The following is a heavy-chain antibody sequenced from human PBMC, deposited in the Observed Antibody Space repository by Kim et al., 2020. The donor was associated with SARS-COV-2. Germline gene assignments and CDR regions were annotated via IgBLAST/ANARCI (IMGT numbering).Heavy chain of an antibody. J-gene: IGHJ1*01. V-gene: IGHV1-58*01. D-gene: IGHD4-17*01. CDR3: AADDYGDSRDFQY. Sequence: NYAQKFQERVTITRDISTSTAYMELSSLRSEDAAVYYCAADDYGDSRDFQYWGRGTLVTVSS.